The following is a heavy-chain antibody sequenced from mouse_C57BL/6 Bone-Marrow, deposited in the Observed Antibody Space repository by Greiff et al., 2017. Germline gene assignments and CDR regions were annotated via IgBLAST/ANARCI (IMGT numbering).Heavy chain of an antibody. D-gene: IGHD1-1*01. CDR3: ARHEDGSSYNWYFDV. J-gene: IGHJ1*03. V-gene: IGHV5-6*01. Sequence: EVHLVESGGDLVKPGGSLKLSCAASGFTFSSYGMSWVRPTPDKRLEWVATISSGGSYTYYPDSVKGRFTISRDNAKNTLYLQMSSLKSEDTAMYYCARHEDGSSYNWYFDVWGTGTTVTVSS. CDR1: GFTFSSYG. CDR2: ISSGGSYT.